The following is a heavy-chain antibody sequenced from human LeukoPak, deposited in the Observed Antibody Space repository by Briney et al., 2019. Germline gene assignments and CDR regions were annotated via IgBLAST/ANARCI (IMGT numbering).Heavy chain of an antibody. V-gene: IGHV4-39*01. Sequence: PSETLSLTCTVSGGSISSSSYYWGWIRQPPGKGLEWIGSIYYSGSTYYNTSLKSRVTISVDTSKNQFSLKLSSVTAADTAVYYCAGVGYSYGSNYFDYWGQGTLVTVSS. J-gene: IGHJ4*02. CDR3: AGVGYSYGSNYFDY. D-gene: IGHD5-18*01. CDR1: GGSISSSSYY. CDR2: IYYSGST.